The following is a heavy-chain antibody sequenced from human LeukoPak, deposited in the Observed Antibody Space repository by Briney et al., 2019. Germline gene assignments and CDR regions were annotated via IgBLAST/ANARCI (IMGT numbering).Heavy chain of an antibody. D-gene: IGHD2-2*01. V-gene: IGHV1-2*02. CDR3: ARVISAYCSSTSCSVGYYYYGMDV. CDR1: GYTFTGYY. J-gene: IGHJ6*02. CDR2: INPNSGGT. Sequence: ASVKVSCKASGYTFTGYYMHWVRQAPGQGLEWMGWINPNSGGTNYAQKFQGRVTMTRDTSISTAYMELSRLRSDDTAVYYCARVISAYCSSTSCSVGYYYYGMDVWGQGTTVTVSS.